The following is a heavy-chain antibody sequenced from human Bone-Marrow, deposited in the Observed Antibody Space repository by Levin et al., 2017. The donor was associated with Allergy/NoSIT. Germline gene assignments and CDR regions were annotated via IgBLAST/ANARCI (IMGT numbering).Heavy chain of an antibody. CDR1: AGSIDTYF. D-gene: IGHD5-24*01. CDR2: VYYTGST. V-gene: IGHV4-59*01. J-gene: IGHJ4*02. CDR3: ARGPMGGTATTYFDS. Sequence: SQTLSLTCSVSAGSIDTYFWHWIRQSPGRGLEWMGYVYYTGSTNYNPSLKSRVTISVDTSKNQFSLTLRSVTAADTAVYYCARGPMGGTATTYFDSWGQGTLVTVSS.